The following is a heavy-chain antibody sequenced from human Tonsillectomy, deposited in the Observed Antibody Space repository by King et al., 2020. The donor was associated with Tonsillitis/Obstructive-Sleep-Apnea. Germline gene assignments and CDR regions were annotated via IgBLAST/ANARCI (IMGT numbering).Heavy chain of an antibody. CDR3: AKTYYDFWSGYLHYYYYGMDV. CDR1: GFTFSSYG. CDR2: ISYDGSNK. V-gene: IGHV3-30*18. Sequence: LVESGGGVVQPRRSLRLSCAVSGFTFSSYGMHWVRQAPGKGLEWVAVISYDGSNKYYADSVKGRFTISRDNSKNTLYLQMNSLRAEDTAVYYCAKTYYDFWSGYLHYYYYGMDVWGQGTTVTVSS. J-gene: IGHJ6*02. D-gene: IGHD3-3*01.